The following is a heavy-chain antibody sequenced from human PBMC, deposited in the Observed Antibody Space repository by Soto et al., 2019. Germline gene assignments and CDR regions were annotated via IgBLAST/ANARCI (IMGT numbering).Heavy chain of an antibody. CDR3: AKRGVDPIRLSY. CDR1: GFTFSSFW. CDR2: INTDGSST. D-gene: IGHD3-10*01. Sequence: EVQLVESGGGLVQPGGSLRLSCAVSGFTFSSFWMHWVRQAPGEGLVWVSRINTDGSSTSYADSVKGRFTISRDNAKNTLYLKMNSLRVEDTAMHYCAKRGVDPIRLSYWCQGTLVNVSS. J-gene: IGHJ4*02. V-gene: IGHV3-74*01.